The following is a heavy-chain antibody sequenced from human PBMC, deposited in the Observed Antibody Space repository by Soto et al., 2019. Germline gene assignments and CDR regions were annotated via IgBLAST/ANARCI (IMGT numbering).Heavy chain of an antibody. CDR2: IYSGGTT. Sequence: EVQLVESGGALVQPGGSLRLSCAASGFTVSNNYMSWVRQAPGKGLEWVSLIYSGGTTSYADSVKGRFTISRDSSKNTLNLQMNSLRAEDTAVYYCARNSGSKLGPRTAGECHWGQGTLVTVSS. J-gene: IGHJ4*02. CDR1: GFTVSNNY. CDR3: ARNSGSKLGPRTAGECH. D-gene: IGHD7-27*01. V-gene: IGHV3-66*01.